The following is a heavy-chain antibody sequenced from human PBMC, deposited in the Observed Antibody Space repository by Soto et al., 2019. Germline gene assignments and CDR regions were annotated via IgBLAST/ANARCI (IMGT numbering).Heavy chain of an antibody. D-gene: IGHD2-15*01. Sequence: GASVKVSCKASGYTFTGHYIHWVRQAPGQGLEWMGWINPDSGGAKYAQRLQGWVTMTRDTSISTAYMELNRLKSDDTAVYYCAREYFSGGSCNPLFVHWGQGPRVTV. V-gene: IGHV1-2*04. CDR3: AREYFSGGSCNPLFVH. J-gene: IGHJ4*02. CDR2: INPDSGGA. CDR1: GYTFTGHY.